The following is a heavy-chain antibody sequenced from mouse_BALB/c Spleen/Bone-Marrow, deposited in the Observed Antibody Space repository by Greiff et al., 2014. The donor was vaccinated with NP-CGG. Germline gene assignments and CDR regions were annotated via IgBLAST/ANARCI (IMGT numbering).Heavy chain of an antibody. D-gene: IGHD2-2*01. CDR3: ARSCGAYGHDGGYYFDY. Sequence: LVKTGASVKISCKASGYSFTGYYMHWVKQSHGKSLEWIGYISCYNGATSYNQKFKGKATFTVDTSSSTAYMQFNSLTSEDSAVYYCARSCGAYGHDGGYYFDYWGQGTTLTVSS. CDR1: GYSFTGYY. J-gene: IGHJ2*01. CDR2: ISCYNGAT. V-gene: IGHV1S34*01.